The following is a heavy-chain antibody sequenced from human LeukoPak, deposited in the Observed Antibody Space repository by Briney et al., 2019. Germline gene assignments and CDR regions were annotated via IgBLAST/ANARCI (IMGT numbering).Heavy chain of an antibody. Sequence: GGSLRLSCAASGFTFSNAWMSWVRQAPGKGLEWVGRIKSKTDGGTTDYAAPVKGRFTISRDDSKNTLYLQMHSLKTEDTAVYYCTTDRPSRDGYKDLANWGQGTLVTVSS. V-gene: IGHV3-15*01. D-gene: IGHD5-24*01. J-gene: IGHJ4*02. CDR3: TTDRPSRDGYKDLAN. CDR2: IKSKTDGGTT. CDR1: GFTFSNAW.